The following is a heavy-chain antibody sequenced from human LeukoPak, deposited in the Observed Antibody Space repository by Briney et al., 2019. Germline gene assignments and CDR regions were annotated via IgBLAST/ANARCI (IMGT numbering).Heavy chain of an antibody. CDR1: GFTFSSYA. D-gene: IGHD5-18*01. CDR2: ISGSGGST. V-gene: IGHV3-23*01. J-gene: IGHJ6*02. Sequence: PGGSLRLSCAASGFTFSSYAMSWFRQAPGKGLEWVSAISGSGGSTYYADSVKGRFTISRDNSKNTLYLQVNSLRAEDTAVYYCARDWGYGLYYYYGMDVWGQGTTVTVSS. CDR3: ARDWGYGLYYYYGMDV.